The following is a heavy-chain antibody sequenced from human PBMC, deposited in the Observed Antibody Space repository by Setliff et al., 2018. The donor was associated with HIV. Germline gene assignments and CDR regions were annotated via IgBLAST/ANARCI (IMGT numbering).Heavy chain of an antibody. V-gene: IGHV1-46*01. J-gene: IGHJ4*02. CDR3: AREAPEDYFDY. CDR1: GHTFTAYY. CDR2: INPSGDSR. Sequence: ASVKVSCKASGHTFTAYYMHWVRQAPGQGLEWMGMINPSGDSRYYAQRFRGRVTMTRDTSTNTVYMELSRLRSDDTAVYYCAREAPEDYFDYWGQGTPVTVSS.